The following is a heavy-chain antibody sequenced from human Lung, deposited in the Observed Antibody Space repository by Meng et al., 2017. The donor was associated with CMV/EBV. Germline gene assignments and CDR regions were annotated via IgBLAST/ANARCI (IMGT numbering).Heavy chain of an antibody. D-gene: IGHD3-16*01. CDR3: AKDQLLFGGPKAYFDD. V-gene: IGHV3-30*02. J-gene: IGHJ4*02. Sequence: GESLKISCAASGFTFDTYGMHWVRQAPGKGLEWLAFIRHDGSNKFYGDSVKGRFTVSRDNSKNTLYLQMSSLGAEETAIYYCAKDQLLFGGPKAYFDDWGQGTLVTVSS. CDR1: GFTFDTYG. CDR2: IRHDGSNK.